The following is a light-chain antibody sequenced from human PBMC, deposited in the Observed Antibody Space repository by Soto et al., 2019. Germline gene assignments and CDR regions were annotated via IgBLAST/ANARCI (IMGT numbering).Light chain of an antibody. V-gene: IGLV2-8*01. CDR1: SSDVGAYNY. J-gene: IGLJ3*02. CDR2: EVT. Sequence: QSALTQPPSASGSPGQSVTISCTGTSSDVGAYNYVSWYQQHAGKAPQLVIYEVTKRPSGVPDRFSGSKSANTASLTVSGLQAEDEADDYCSSFASSNTWVFGGGPKVTVL. CDR3: SSFASSNTWV.